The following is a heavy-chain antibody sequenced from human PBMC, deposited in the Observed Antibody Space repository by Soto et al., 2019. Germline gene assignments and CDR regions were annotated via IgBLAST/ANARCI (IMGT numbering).Heavy chain of an antibody. J-gene: IGHJ6*02. CDR2: ISAKNGDT. CDR1: GYSFTRNG. CDR3: VRDRDSDTWPSRDV. D-gene: IGHD1-26*01. V-gene: IGHV1-18*01. Sequence: QVHLVQSGAELKKSGASVRVSCKASGYSFTRNGISWVRQAPGQGLEWMGWISAKNGDTNYAQKFQGRVIMTTDTSTSTAYMELRSLRSDDTAVYXCVRDRDSDTWPSRDVWGQGTTVTVSS.